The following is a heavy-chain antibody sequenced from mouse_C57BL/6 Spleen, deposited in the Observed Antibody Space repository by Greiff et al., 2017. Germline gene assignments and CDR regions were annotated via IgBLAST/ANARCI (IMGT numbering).Heavy chain of an antibody. D-gene: IGHD2-2*01. V-gene: IGHV1-55*01. CDR1: GYTFTSYW. Sequence: QVQLQQSGAELVKPGASVKMSCKASGYTFTSYWITWVKQRPGQGLEWIGDIYPGSGSTNYNEKFKSKATLTVDTSSSTAYMQLSSLTSEDSAVYYCAREAATMVTTGYFDVWGTGTTVTVSS. CDR3: AREAATMVTTGYFDV. J-gene: IGHJ1*03. CDR2: IYPGSGST.